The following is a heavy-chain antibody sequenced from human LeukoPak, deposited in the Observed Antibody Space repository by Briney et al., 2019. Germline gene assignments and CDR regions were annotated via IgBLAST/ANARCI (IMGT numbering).Heavy chain of an antibody. D-gene: IGHD1-14*01. CDR2: IYYSGST. CDR3: ARQCPEE. CDR1: GGSISSSSYY. V-gene: IGHV4-39*01. J-gene: IGHJ4*02. Sequence: SETLSLTCTVSGGSISSSSYYWGWIRQPPGKGLEWIGSIYYSGSTYYNPSLKSRVTISVDTSKNQFSLKLSSVTAADTAVYYCARQCPEEWGQGTLVTVSS.